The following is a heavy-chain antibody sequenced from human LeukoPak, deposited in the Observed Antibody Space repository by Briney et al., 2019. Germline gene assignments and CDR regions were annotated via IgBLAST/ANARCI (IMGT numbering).Heavy chain of an antibody. CDR1: GFTFSSYG. CDR2: ISYDGSNK. Sequence: PGGSLRLSCAASGFTFSSYGMHWVRQAPGKGLEWVAVISYDGSNKYYADSVKGRFTISRDNSKNTLYLQMNSLRAEDTAVYYCAKVYGDYSETFDYWGQGTLVTVSS. D-gene: IGHD4-17*01. V-gene: IGHV3-30*18. J-gene: IGHJ4*02. CDR3: AKVYGDYSETFDY.